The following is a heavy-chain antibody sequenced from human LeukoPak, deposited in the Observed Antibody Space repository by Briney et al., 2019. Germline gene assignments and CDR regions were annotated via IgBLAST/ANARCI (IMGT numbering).Heavy chain of an antibody. V-gene: IGHV4-4*07. Sequence: SETLSLTCTVSGASIRSHYWSWIRQPAGKGLEWIGRIYSGLSTNYNPSLKSRVTISVDTSKSQFSLKLSSVTAADTAVYYCARMPVVGASTNAFDIWGQGTMVTVSS. J-gene: IGHJ3*02. CDR2: IYSGLST. CDR1: GASIRSHY. D-gene: IGHD1-26*01. CDR3: ARMPVVGASTNAFDI.